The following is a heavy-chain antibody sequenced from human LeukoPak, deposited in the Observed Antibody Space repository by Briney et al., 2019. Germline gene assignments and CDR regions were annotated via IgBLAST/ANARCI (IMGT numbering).Heavy chain of an antibody. Sequence: GGSRRLSWAASGFTFSSYSMNWVRQAPGQGLEWVSSISSTSHYIYYADSVTGRFTISRDNSKNTLYLQMNSLRAEDTAIYYCAKNRGDYDPEYFQHWGQGTLVTVSS. CDR3: AKNRGDYDPEYFQH. J-gene: IGHJ1*01. CDR2: ISSTSHYI. CDR1: GFTFSSYS. V-gene: IGHV3-21*04. D-gene: IGHD4-17*01.